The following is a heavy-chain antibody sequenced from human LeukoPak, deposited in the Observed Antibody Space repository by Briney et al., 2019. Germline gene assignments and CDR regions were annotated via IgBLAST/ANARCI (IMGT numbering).Heavy chain of an antibody. J-gene: IGHJ4*02. CDR3: AAAYNYGFYYFDY. CDR1: GFTFSHYS. D-gene: IGHD5-18*01. CDR2: ISSSSSFI. V-gene: IGHV3-21*01. Sequence: GGSLRLSCAASGFTFSHYSMNWVRQAPGKGLEWVSSISSSSSFIYYADSVRGRFTISRDNAKNSLYLQMSSLRAEDTAVYYCAAAYNYGFYYFDYWGQGTLFTVSS.